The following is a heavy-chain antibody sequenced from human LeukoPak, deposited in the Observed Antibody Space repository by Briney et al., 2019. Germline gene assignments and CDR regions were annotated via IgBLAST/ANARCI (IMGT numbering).Heavy chain of an antibody. CDR3: ARLEGYSSSPDY. D-gene: IGHD6-13*01. V-gene: IGHV4-59*08. Sequence: SETLSLTCTVSGGSISSYCWSWIRQPPGKGLEWIGYIFYSGSTNYNPSLKSRVTISVDTSKNQFSLKLSSVTAADTAVYYCARLEGYSSSPDYWGQGTLVTVSS. CDR1: GGSISSYC. J-gene: IGHJ4*02. CDR2: IFYSGST.